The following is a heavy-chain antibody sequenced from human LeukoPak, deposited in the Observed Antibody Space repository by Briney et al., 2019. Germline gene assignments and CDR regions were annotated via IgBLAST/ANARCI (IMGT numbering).Heavy chain of an antibody. CDR3: ARDLYSRGDTAMSLDY. V-gene: IGHV1-18*01. J-gene: IGHJ4*02. D-gene: IGHD5-18*01. Sequence: APVKVSCNASGYTFTSYGISRVRQAPRQRLGWMGSIRAYNGNTNYAKKLQGRVTMTTTPSTSTAYMELRSLRSDDTAVYSCARDLYSRGDTAMSLDYWGQGTLVTVSS. CDR2: IRAYNGNT. CDR1: GYTFTSYG.